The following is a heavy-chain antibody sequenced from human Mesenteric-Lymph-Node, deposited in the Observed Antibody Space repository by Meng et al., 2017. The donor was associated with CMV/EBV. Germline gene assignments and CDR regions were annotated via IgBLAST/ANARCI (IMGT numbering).Heavy chain of an antibody. D-gene: IGHD2/OR15-2a*01. J-gene: IGHJ4*02. CDR1: GYTFTAYY. V-gene: IGHV1-18*04. CDR2: ISAYNGDT. Sequence: ASVKVSCKTSGYTFTAYYIHWVRQAPGQGLEWMGWISAYNGDTNYAQKFQGRVTLTTDTSTSTAYMELRSLRSDDTAVYYCARPRNSDCWGQGTLVTVSS. CDR3: ARPRNSDC.